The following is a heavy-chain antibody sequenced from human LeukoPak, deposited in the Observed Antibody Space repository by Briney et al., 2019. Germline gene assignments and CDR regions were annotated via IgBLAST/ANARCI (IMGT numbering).Heavy chain of an antibody. CDR1: GGSISSGGYS. D-gene: IGHD3-16*01. CDR3: ARAGGTGGLGLLDY. CDR2: IYHSGST. Sequence: PSQTLSLTCAVSGGSISSGGYSWSWIRQPPGKGLEWIGYIYHSGSTYYNPSLKSRVTISVDRSKNQFSLKLSSVTAADTAVYYCARAGGTGGLGLLDYWGQGTLVTVSS. J-gene: IGHJ4*02. V-gene: IGHV4-30-2*01.